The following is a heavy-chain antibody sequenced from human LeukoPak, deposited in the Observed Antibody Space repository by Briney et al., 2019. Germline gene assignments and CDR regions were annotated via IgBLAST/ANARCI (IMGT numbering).Heavy chain of an antibody. V-gene: IGHV4-59*08. Sequence: SETLSLTCTVSGGSISSCYWSWIRQPPGKGLEWIGYIYYSGSTNYNPSLKSRVTISVDTSKNQFSLKLSSVTAADTAVYYCARHVVTPSITIFGVVENWFDPWGQGTLVTVSS. CDR2: IYYSGST. CDR1: GGSISSCY. D-gene: IGHD3-3*01. J-gene: IGHJ5*02. CDR3: ARHVVTPSITIFGVVENWFDP.